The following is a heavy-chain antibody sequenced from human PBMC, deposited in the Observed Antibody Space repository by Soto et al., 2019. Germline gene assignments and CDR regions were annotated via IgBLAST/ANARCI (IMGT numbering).Heavy chain of an antibody. J-gene: IGHJ4*02. V-gene: IGHV3-15*07. Sequence: VGSLRLSCAAAGVTFSNAGMNWVRQAPGKGLEWVGRIKSKTDGGTTDYAAPVKGRFTISRDDSKNTLYLQMNSLKTEDTAVYYCTTDPLYCGGDCYGDFDYWGQGTLVTVSS. CDR3: TTDPLYCGGDCYGDFDY. D-gene: IGHD2-21*02. CDR2: IKSKTDGGTT. CDR1: GVTFSNAG.